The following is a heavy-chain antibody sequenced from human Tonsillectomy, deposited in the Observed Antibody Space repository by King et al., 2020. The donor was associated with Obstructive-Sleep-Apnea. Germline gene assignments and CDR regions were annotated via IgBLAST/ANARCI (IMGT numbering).Heavy chain of an antibody. CDR3: ARAPDNDFWSGPWLGGGMDV. D-gene: IGHD3-3*01. CDR1: GFTFSSYS. V-gene: IGHV3-21*01. J-gene: IGHJ6*02. CDR2: INSISNYI. Sequence: VQLVESGGGLVKPGGSLRLSCAASGFTFSSYSMNWVRQAPGKGLEWVSSINSISNYIYYADSVKGRFTISRDNAKNSLYLQMNSLRAEDTAVYYCARAPDNDFWSGPWLGGGMDVWGQGTTVTVSS.